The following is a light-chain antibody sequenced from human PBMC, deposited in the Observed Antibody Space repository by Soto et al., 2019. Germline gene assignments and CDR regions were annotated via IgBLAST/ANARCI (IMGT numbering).Light chain of an antibody. Sequence: VLKQSPGTLYLSPGETANLSRRASQTGRNNYLAWYQQKPCQAPSLLIYDASSRATGIPDRFSGGGSGTDFTLTISRLEPEHVAVDDCQLLTIYPLAFGGGTKVDIK. CDR1: QTGRNNY. J-gene: IGKJ4*01. CDR3: QLLTIYPLA. V-gene: IGKV3D-20*02. CDR2: DAS.